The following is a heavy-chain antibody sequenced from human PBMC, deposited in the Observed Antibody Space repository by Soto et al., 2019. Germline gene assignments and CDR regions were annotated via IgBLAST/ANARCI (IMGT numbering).Heavy chain of an antibody. D-gene: IGHD3-3*01. J-gene: IGHJ5*02. V-gene: IGHV4-34*01. Sequence: SETLSLTCAVYGGSVNGYYWNWIRQPPGKGLEWIGEINHTGVTHYTPSLKSRFTMSVDTSKNHFSLRVSSVTAADTAIYYCATRITVFGLLIPPFDPWCQGTQVTVSS. CDR1: GGSVNGYY. CDR3: ATRITVFGLLIPPFDP. CDR2: INHTGVT.